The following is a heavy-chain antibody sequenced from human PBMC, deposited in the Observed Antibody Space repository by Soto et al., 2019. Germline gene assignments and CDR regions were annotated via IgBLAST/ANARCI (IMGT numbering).Heavy chain of an antibody. J-gene: IGHJ4*02. Sequence: PGVSLRLSCGGCGFSLANFPLNWVRQTPGKGLEWISYISPRRDNIYYTESVKGRFTISRDTARNSLYLQMNSLRAEDAAFYYCAKAPPPNIGWPYCFDSWGQGVPVTVSS. CDR3: AKAPPPNIGWPYCFDS. CDR1: GFSLANFP. V-gene: IGHV3-48*01. CDR2: ISPRRDNI. D-gene: IGHD6-19*01.